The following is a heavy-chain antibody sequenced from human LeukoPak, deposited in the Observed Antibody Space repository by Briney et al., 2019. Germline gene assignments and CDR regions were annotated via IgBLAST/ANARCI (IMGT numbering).Heavy chain of an antibody. Sequence: SGPTLVNPTQTLTLTFTFSGFSLSTSGAGVGWIRQPPGKALEWLALIYWNDDKRYSPSLKSRLTITKDTSKNQVVLTMTNMDPVDTATYYCAHRPIPAAGFNWFDPWGQGILVTVSS. V-gene: IGHV2-5*01. CDR2: IYWNDDK. CDR3: AHRPIPAAGFNWFDP. D-gene: IGHD6-13*01. J-gene: IGHJ5*02. CDR1: GFSLSTSGAG.